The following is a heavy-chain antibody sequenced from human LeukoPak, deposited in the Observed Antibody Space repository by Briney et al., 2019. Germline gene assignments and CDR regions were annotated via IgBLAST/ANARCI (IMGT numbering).Heavy chain of an antibody. J-gene: IGHJ4*02. CDR2: IYYSGSI. D-gene: IGHD3-10*01. CDR3: AWGVITKGFDH. V-gene: IGHV4-31*03. CDR1: GGSISSGGYY. Sequence: SETLSLTCTVSGGSISSGGYYWSWLRQHPGKGLEWIGYIYYSGSIYYNPSLKSRIIISVDTSKNQFSLKMSSVTAADTAVYYCAWGVITKGFDHWGQGTLVTVSS.